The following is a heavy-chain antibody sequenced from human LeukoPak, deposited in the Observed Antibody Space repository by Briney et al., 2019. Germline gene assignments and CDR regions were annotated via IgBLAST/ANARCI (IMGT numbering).Heavy chain of an antibody. J-gene: IGHJ3*02. CDR2: IYSGGST. CDR1: GFTVSSNY. V-gene: IGHV3-66*01. D-gene: IGHD3-10*01. Sequence: GALRLSCAASGFTVSSNYMSWVRQAPGKGLEWVSVIYSGGSTYYADSVKGRFTISRDNSKNTLYLQMNSLRAEDTAVYYCARDDRGIWFGDLNAFDIWGQGTMVTVSS. CDR3: ARDDRGIWFGDLNAFDI.